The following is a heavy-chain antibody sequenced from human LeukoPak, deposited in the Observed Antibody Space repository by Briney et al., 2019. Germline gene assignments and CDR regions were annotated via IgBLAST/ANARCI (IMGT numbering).Heavy chain of an antibody. Sequence: PSETLSLTCTVSGGSISSSSYYWGWIRQPPGKGLEWIGSIYYSGNTYYNPSLKSRVTISVDTSKNQSSLKVSSVTAADTAVYYCARGIAARPDFDYWGQGTLVTVSS. CDR1: GGSISSSSYY. J-gene: IGHJ4*02. V-gene: IGHV4-39*07. D-gene: IGHD6-6*01. CDR3: ARGIAARPDFDY. CDR2: IYYSGNT.